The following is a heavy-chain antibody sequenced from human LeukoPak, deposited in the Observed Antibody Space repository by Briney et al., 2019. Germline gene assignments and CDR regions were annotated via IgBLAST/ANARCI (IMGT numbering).Heavy chain of an antibody. V-gene: IGHV4-59*08. CDR3: ASAREFGWEGIWN. CDR2: IYYSGSA. J-gene: IGHJ4*02. CDR1: GGSISSFY. Sequence: PSETLSLTCSVSGGSISSFYWSWIRQPPGKGLEWIGSIYYSGSANYNPALKSRVIISVDTSKNQFSLKLTSVTAADTAVYYCASAREFGWEGIWNWGQGTLVTVSS. D-gene: IGHD3-10*01.